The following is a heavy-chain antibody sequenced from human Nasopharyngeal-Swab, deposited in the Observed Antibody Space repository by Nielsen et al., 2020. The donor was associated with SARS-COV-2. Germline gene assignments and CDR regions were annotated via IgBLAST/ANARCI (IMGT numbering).Heavy chain of an antibody. V-gene: IGHV4-61*02. J-gene: IGHJ2*01. CDR2: IYTSGST. D-gene: IGHD3-3*02. CDR3: ATTSMKPRWVWNFDL. Sequence: SETLSLTCTVSGGSISGLNYYWTWIRQPAGKGLEWIGRIYTSGSTNYNPSLKSRVTMSLDTSKNQFSLKLRSVTAADTAMYYCATTSMKPRWVWNFDLWGRGTLVTVSS. CDR1: GGSISGLNYY.